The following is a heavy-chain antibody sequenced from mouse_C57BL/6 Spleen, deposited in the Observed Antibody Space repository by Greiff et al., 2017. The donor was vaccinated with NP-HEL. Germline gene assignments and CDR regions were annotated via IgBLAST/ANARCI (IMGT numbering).Heavy chain of an antibody. CDR2: ISSGGSYT. Sequence: EVQLVESGGDLVKPGGSLKLSCAASGFTFSSYGMSWVRQTPDKRLEWVATISSGGSYTYYPDSVKGRFTISRDNAKNTLYLQMSSLKSEDTAMYYCARRNYVDYFDYWGQGTTLTVSS. V-gene: IGHV5-6*01. J-gene: IGHJ2*01. CDR1: GFTFSSYG. CDR3: ARRNYVDYFDY. D-gene: IGHD2-1*01.